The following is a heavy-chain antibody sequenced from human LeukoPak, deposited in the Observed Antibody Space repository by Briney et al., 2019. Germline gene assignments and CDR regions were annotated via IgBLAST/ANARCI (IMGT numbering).Heavy chain of an antibody. V-gene: IGHV4-34*01. J-gene: IGHJ4*02. D-gene: IGHD4-17*01. CDR2: INHSGST. CDR3: ARENYGDYVKIDY. CDR1: GGSFSGYY. Sequence: SETLSLTCGVDGGSFSGYYWNWIRQPPGKGLEWIGEINHSGSTNYNPSLKRRVTISVDTSQNQFSVRLSSATAADTAVYYCARENYGDYVKIDYWGQGTLVTVSS.